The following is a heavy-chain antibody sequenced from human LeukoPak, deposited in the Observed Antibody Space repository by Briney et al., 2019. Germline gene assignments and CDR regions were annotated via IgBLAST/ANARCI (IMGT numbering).Heavy chain of an antibody. CDR3: ARVQLGYCSSTSCYLDY. CDR1: GFTFDDYG. J-gene: IGHJ4*02. CDR2: INWNGGST. D-gene: IGHD2-2*01. Sequence: PGGSLRLSCAASGFTFDDYGMSWVHQAPGKGLEWVSGINWNGGSTGYADSVKGRFTISRDNAKNSLYLQMNSLRAEDTALYYCARVQLGYCSSTSCYLDYWGQGTLVTVSS. V-gene: IGHV3-20*04.